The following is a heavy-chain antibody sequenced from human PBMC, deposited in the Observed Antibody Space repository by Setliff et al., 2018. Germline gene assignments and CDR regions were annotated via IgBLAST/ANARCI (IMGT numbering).Heavy chain of an antibody. CDR1: GASISTHY. CDR3: ARAISGWYSAHYYYMDV. V-gene: IGHV4-4*07. CDR2: IYTSWST. Sequence: ETLSLTCTVSGASISTHYWSWIRQPAGKGLEWIGQIYTSWSTNYNPSLNSRVTISVDTSMNQFSLKLSSVTAADTAVYYCARAISGWYSAHYYYMDVWGKGTTVTVSS. D-gene: IGHD6-19*01. J-gene: IGHJ6*03.